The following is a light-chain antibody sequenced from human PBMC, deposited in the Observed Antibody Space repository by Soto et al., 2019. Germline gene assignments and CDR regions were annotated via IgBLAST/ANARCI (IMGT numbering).Light chain of an antibody. CDR3: LQDYNYPLT. CDR1: QGIRTD. CDR2: AAS. V-gene: IGKV1-6*01. J-gene: IGKJ4*01. Sequence: AIQMTQSPSSLSASVGDRVTITCRASQGIRTDLGWYQQKPGKAPKLLIYAASSLQSGVPSRFSGSGSGTDFTLTISSLQPEDFATYSCLQDYNYPLTFGGGTKVEIK.